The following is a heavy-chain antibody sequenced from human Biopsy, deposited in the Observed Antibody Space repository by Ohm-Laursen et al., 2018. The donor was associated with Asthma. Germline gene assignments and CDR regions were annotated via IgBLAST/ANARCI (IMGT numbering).Heavy chain of an antibody. Sequence: ASVKVSCKASGYTFIGCHIHWMRQAPGQGLEWMGRINPNSGGTNYAQKLQGRVTMTRDMSISTAYMEVSRLRSDDTAVYYCARGQKSAGDRWFDPWGQGTLVTVSS. CDR3: ARGQKSAGDRWFDP. CDR1: GYTFIGCH. J-gene: IGHJ5*02. CDR2: INPNSGGT. V-gene: IGHV1-2*06. D-gene: IGHD6-13*01.